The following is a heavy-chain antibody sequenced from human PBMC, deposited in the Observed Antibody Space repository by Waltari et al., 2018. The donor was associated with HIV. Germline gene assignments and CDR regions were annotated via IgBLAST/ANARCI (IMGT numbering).Heavy chain of an antibody. CDR1: GGTFGSDT. V-gene: IGHV1-69*06. J-gene: IGHJ3*01. D-gene: IGHD2-15*01. Sequence: QVQLVQSGAEVKKPESSVKVSCKASGGTFGSDTITWVRQAPVQGPEWMGGIIPMFGTVTYAQKFQGRVTMTADKSTSTVYLELSSLRSEDTAVYYCARGGCSGGTCYSKSFDLWGQGTMVTVSS. CDR3: ARGGCSGGTCYSKSFDL. CDR2: IIPMFGTV.